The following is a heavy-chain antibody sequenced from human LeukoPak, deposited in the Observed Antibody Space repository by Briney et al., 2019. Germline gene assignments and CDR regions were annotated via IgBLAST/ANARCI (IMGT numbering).Heavy chain of an antibody. D-gene: IGHD3-22*01. J-gene: IGHJ4*02. CDR2: IKSKTEGGTT. CDR1: GFTFSNAW. V-gene: IGHV3-15*01. CDR3: TRDRGGYYYDSSGYYADY. Sequence: GGSLRLSCAASGFTFSNAWMSWVRQAPGKGLEWVGRIKSKTEGGTTDYAAPVKGRFTISRDDSKSIAYLQMNSLKTEDTAVYYCTRDRGGYYYDSSGYYADYWGQGTLVTVSS.